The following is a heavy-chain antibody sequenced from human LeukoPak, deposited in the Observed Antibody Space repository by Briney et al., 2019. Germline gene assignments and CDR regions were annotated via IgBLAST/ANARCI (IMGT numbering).Heavy chain of an antibody. CDR3: ARDLAASGTDY. J-gene: IGHJ4*02. D-gene: IGHD6-13*01. Sequence: ASVKVSCKASGYIFTDYYMHWVRQAPGQELGWMGRINPNSGGTNYAQKFQGRVTMTRDMSITTTYMELSRLRSDDTAVYYCARDLAASGTDYWGQGTLVTVSP. CDR1: GYIFTDYY. CDR2: INPNSGGT. V-gene: IGHV1/OR15-1*04.